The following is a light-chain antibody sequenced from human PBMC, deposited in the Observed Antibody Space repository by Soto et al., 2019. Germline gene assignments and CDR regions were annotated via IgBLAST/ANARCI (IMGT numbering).Light chain of an antibody. J-gene: IGLJ3*02. Sequence: QSALTQPASVSGSRGQSITISCTGTSSDVGGHNYVSWYQQHPGKAPKFMIFEVSNRPSGVSNRFSGSKSGNTASLTISGLQAEDEADYYCSSYTSTNTWVFGGGSKVTAL. CDR3: SSYTSTNTWV. CDR1: SSDVGGHNY. V-gene: IGLV2-14*01. CDR2: EVS.